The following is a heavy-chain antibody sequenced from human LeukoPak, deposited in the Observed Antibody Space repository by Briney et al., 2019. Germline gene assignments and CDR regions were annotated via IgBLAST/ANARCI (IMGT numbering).Heavy chain of an antibody. J-gene: IGHJ4*02. CDR3: ARLYSSSWFEGFDY. V-gene: IGHV4-38-2*02. D-gene: IGHD6-13*01. CDR2: IYHSGST. CDR1: GCSISSGYY. Sequence: PSETLSLTCTVSGCSISSGYYWGWIRQPPGKGLEWIGSIYHSGSTYYNPSLKSRVTISVDTSKNQFSLKLSSVTAADTAVYYCARLYSSSWFEGFDYWGQGTLVTVSS.